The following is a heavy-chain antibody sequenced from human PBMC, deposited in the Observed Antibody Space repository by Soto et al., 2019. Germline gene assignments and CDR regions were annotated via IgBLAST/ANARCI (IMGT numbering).Heavy chain of an antibody. Sequence: LSLTCTVSGGSIRVQSYYWTWGRQTPGKGLEWVGSSYYSGTSYFNPALKGRVTISVDTSTNQFSLRLTSVTAADTAVYYCTRRYNWNDYYFDPWGQGTLVTVSS. V-gene: IGHV4-39*01. CDR3: TRRYNWNDYYFDP. CDR2: SYYSGTS. J-gene: IGHJ5*02. CDR1: GGSIRVQSYY. D-gene: IGHD1-20*01.